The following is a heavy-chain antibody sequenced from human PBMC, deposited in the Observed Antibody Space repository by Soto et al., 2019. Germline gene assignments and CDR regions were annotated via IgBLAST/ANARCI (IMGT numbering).Heavy chain of an antibody. CDR3: ARDQEGVGYCSGGSCSVDY. V-gene: IGHV1-18*01. D-gene: IGHD2-15*01. CDR2: ISAYNGNT. CDR1: GYTFTSYG. J-gene: IGHJ4*02. Sequence: ASVKVSFKASGYTFTSYGISWVRQAPGQGLEWMGWISAYNGNTNYAQKLQGRVTMTTDTSTSTAYMELRSLRSDDTAVYYCARDQEGVGYCSGGSCSVDYWGQGTLVTVSS.